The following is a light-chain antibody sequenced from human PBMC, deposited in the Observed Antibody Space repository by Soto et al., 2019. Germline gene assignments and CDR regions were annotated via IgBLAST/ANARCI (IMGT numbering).Light chain of an antibody. Sequence: QSVLTQPPSASGTPGQRVTMSCSGGSSNIGSNTVSWYQHLPGTAPQLLIYSDTQRASGVADRCSGSKSGTSASLAISGLQSDDEADYYCAAWDDRLNGALFGTGTKVTVL. CDR1: SSNIGSNT. CDR2: SDT. V-gene: IGLV1-44*01. CDR3: AAWDDRLNGAL. J-gene: IGLJ1*01.